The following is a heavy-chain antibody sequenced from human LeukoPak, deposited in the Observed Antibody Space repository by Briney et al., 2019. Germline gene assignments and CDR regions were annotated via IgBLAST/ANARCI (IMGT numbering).Heavy chain of an antibody. CDR2: IKQDGSEK. D-gene: IGHD5-12*01. V-gene: IGHV3-7*01. CDR1: GFTFSSCW. Sequence: GGSLRLSCAASGFTFSSCWMSWVRQAPGKGLEWVANIKQDGSEKYYVDSVKGRFTISRDNAKNSLYLQMNSLRAEDTAVYYCARVLIVATIVYFDYWRQGTLVTVSS. CDR3: ARVLIVATIVYFDY. J-gene: IGHJ4*02.